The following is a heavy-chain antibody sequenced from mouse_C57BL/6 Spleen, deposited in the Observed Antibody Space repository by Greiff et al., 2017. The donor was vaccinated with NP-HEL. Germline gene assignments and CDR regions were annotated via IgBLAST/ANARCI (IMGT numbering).Heavy chain of an antibody. V-gene: IGHV5-17*01. D-gene: IGHD2-3*01. Sequence: EVQRVESGGGLVKPGGSLKLSCAASGFTFSDYGMHWVRQAPEKGLEWVAYISSGSSTIYYADTVKGRFTISRDNAKNTLFLQMTSLRSEDTAMYYCARQGVYDGYYYAMDYWGQGTSVTVSS. J-gene: IGHJ4*01. CDR1: GFTFSDYG. CDR3: ARQGVYDGYYYAMDY. CDR2: ISSGSSTI.